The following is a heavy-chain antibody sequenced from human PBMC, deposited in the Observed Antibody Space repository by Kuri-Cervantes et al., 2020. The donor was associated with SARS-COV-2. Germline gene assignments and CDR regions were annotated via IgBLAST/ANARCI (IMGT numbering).Heavy chain of an antibody. CDR2: IRYDGSNK. J-gene: IGHJ5*02. CDR3: ARCGYSGNGPFDP. D-gene: IGHD5-12*01. CDR1: GFSFNNYG. Sequence: GGSLRLSCAASGFSFNNYGMHWVRQAPGKGLEWVAFIRYDGSNKYYADSVKGRFTISRDNSKNTLYLQMNSLRAEDTAVYYCARCGYSGNGPFDPWGQGTQVTVSS. V-gene: IGHV3-30*02.